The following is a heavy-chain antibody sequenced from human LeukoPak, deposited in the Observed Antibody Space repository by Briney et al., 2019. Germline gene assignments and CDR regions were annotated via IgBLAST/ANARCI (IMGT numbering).Heavy chain of an antibody. J-gene: IGHJ4*02. CDR3: AKDPASWSGGHGY. D-gene: IGHD2-15*01. Sequence: GGSLRLSCAASGFTFSSYAMSWVRQAPGKGLEWVSAISGSGGSTYYVDSVKGRFTISRDNSKNTLYLQMNSLRAEDTAVYYCAKDPASWSGGHGYWGPGTLVTVSS. CDR2: ISGSGGST. V-gene: IGHV3-23*01. CDR1: GFTFSSYA.